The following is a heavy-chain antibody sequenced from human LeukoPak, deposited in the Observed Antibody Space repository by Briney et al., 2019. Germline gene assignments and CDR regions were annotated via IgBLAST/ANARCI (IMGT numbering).Heavy chain of an antibody. Sequence: SETLSLSCTVSGASISSSGSYWGWIRQPPGKGLEWIGTIYYSGRTYYKPSLKSRVTISADTSKNQFSLQLASVTAADTAVYYCARVVRGYGYYYESRVLQTTIDYWGQGTLVTVSS. CDR2: IYYSGRT. CDR3: ARVVRGYGYYYESRVLQTTIDY. J-gene: IGHJ4*02. D-gene: IGHD3-22*01. V-gene: IGHV4-39*01. CDR1: GASISSSGSY.